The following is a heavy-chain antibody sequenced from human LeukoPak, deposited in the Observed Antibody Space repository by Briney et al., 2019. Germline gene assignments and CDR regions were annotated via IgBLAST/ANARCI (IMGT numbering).Heavy chain of an antibody. V-gene: IGHV3-23*01. D-gene: IGHD6-19*01. CDR3: AKDSFRSSSGVDP. CDR2: ISSSGGST. CDR1: GFTFSSHA. Sequence: GGSLRLSCAASGFTFSSHAMTWVRQAPGKGLQWVSAISSSGGSTYYADSVKGRFAISRDNSKNTLFLQMNSLRAEDTAVYYCAKDSFRSSSGVDPWGQGTLVTVSS. J-gene: IGHJ5*02.